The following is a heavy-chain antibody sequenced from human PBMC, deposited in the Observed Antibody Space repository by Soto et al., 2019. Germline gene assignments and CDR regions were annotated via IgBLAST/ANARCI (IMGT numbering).Heavy chain of an antibody. CDR2: IYSGGST. CDR1: GFTVSSNY. Sequence: GGSLRLSCAASGFTVSSNYMSWVRQAPGKGLEWVSVIYSGGSTYYADSVKGRFTISRDNSKNTLYLQMNSLRAEDTAVYYCARDPGIAAASYYYYYMDXWGKGTTVTVSS. V-gene: IGHV3-66*01. CDR3: ARDPGIAAASYYYYYMDX. J-gene: IGHJ6*03. D-gene: IGHD6-13*01.